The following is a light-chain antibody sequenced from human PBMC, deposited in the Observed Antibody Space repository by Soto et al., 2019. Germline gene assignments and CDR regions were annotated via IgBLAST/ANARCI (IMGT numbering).Light chain of an antibody. Sequence: QSVLTQPPSASGTPGQRVTISCSGSSSNIGSNTVSWSQQLPGTAPKLLIYSNNQRSSGVPDRFSGSKSGTSASLVISGLQSEDEADYYCAAWDDNLNGLVFGGGTKLTVL. CDR3: AAWDDNLNGLV. CDR2: SNN. CDR1: SSNIGSNT. V-gene: IGLV1-44*01. J-gene: IGLJ2*01.